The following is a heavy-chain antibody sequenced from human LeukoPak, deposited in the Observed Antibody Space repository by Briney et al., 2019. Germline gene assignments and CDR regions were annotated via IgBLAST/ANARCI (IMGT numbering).Heavy chain of an antibody. D-gene: IGHD2-15*01. V-gene: IGHV1-8*03. Sequence: ASVKVSCEASGYTFTSYDINWVRQATGQGLEWMGWMNPNNGNTGYAQKFQGRVTITRNTSISTAYMELSSLRSEDTAVYYCAFPDSSVFDYWGQGTLVTVSS. CDR3: AFPDSSVFDY. J-gene: IGHJ4*02. CDR1: GYTFTSYD. CDR2: MNPNNGNT.